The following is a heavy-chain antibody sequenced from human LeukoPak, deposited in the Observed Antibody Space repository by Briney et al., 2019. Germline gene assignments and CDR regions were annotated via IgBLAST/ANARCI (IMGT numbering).Heavy chain of an antibody. CDR2: ITDSGGST. J-gene: IGHJ4*02. D-gene: IGHD6-13*01. V-gene: IGHV3-23*01. CDR1: GFTFSTYG. CDR3: ATTAAAGQLGY. Sequence: GGSLRLSCAASGFTFSTYGMTWVRQAPGKGLEWVSSITDSGGSTYYADSVKGRFTIFRDNSKNTLYVQMNSLRAEDTAIYYCATTAAAGQLGYWGQGTLVTVSS.